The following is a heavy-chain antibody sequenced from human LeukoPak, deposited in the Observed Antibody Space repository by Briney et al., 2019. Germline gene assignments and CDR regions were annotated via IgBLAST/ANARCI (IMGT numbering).Heavy chain of an antibody. V-gene: IGHV1-2*02. J-gene: IGHJ6*03. Sequence: ASVKVSCKASGYTFTDYYIHWVRQAPGQGLEWMGWFNPNSGGTNYAQEFQGKVTMTGDKSTTTAYMELSRLRSDDTAVYYCARVALLYHYYYMDVWGKGTMVTVSS. CDR2: FNPNSGGT. D-gene: IGHD3-16*02. CDR1: GYTFTDYY. CDR3: ARVALLYHYYYMDV.